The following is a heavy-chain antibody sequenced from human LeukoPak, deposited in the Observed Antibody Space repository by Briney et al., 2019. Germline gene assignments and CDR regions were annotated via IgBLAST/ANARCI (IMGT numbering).Heavy chain of an antibody. V-gene: IGHV3-48*04. CDR1: GFTFSSYS. D-gene: IGHD3-10*01. CDR3: ARDRRGKQKDAFDI. J-gene: IGHJ3*02. CDR2: ISSSSSTI. Sequence: GGSLRLSCAASGFTFSSYSMNWVRQAPGKGLEWVSYISSSSSTIYYADSVKGRFTISRDNAKNSLYLQMNSLRAEDTAVYYCARDRRGKQKDAFDIWGQGTMVTVSS.